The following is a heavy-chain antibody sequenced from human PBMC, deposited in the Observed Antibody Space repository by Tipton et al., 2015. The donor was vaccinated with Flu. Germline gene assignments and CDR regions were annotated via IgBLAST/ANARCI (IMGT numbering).Heavy chain of an antibody. Sequence: TLSLTCSVSGDSIASDYYWGWIRQPPGKGLEWLGNIYHTGSTYYNPSLRSRVTILLDRSKKQFSLKLSFVTAADTAVYYCARRDYRKYVSVPKNWFDSWGQGILVTVSS. CDR3: ARRDYRKYVSVPKNWFDS. CDR2: IYHTGST. J-gene: IGHJ5*01. D-gene: IGHD1-14*01. CDR1: GDSIASDYY. V-gene: IGHV4-38-2*01.